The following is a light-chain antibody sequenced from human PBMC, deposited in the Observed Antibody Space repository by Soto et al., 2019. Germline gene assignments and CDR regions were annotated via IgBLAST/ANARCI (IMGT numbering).Light chain of an antibody. CDR1: QSVLYSSNNKNY. J-gene: IGKJ2*01. CDR2: WAS. CDR3: QQYYSTLHT. V-gene: IGKV4-1*01. Sequence: DIVMTQSPDSLAVSLDERATINCKSSQSVLYSSNNKNYLAWYQQKPGQPPKLLIYWASTRESGVPDRFSGSGSGTDFTLTISSLQAEDVAVYYCQQYYSTLHTFGQGTKLEIK.